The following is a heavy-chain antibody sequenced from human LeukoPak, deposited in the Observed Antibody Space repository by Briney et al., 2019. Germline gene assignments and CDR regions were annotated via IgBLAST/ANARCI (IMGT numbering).Heavy chain of an antibody. Sequence: ASVKVSCKASGYTFTSYGISWVRQAPGQGLEWMGWISAYNGNTNYAQKLQGRVTMTTDTSTSTAYMALRSLRSDDTAVYYCARDIYGYYYYYYGMDVWGQGTTVTVSS. CDR3: ARDIYGYYYYYYGMDV. CDR2: ISAYNGNT. CDR1: GYTFTSYG. D-gene: IGHD4-17*01. J-gene: IGHJ6*02. V-gene: IGHV1-18*01.